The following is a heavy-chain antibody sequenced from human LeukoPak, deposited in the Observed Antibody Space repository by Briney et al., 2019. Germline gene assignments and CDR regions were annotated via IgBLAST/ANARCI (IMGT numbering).Heavy chain of an antibody. CDR3: ARDRHWTNDWVFDY. D-gene: IGHD1/OR15-1a*01. CDR1: GGSISSYY. J-gene: IGHJ4*02. Sequence: SETLSLTCTVSGGSISSYYWSWIRQSPGKGLEWIGYIYYNGYTDYNPSLKSRVTISLHTSKNQFSLKLSSMTAADTAVYYCARDRHWTNDWVFDYWGQGTLVTVSS. CDR2: IYYNGYT. V-gene: IGHV4-59*01.